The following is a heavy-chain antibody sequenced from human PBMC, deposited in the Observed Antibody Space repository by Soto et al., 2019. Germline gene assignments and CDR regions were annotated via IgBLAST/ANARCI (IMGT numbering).Heavy chain of an antibody. CDR3: ARGDMVRGVITYNWFDP. D-gene: IGHD3-10*01. V-gene: IGHV6-1*01. CDR2: TYYRSKWYN. J-gene: IGHJ5*02. CDR1: GDSVSSNSAA. Sequence: PSQTLSLTCAISGDSVSSNSAAWNWIRQSPSRGLEWLGRTYYRSKWYNDYAVSAKSRITINPDTSKNQFSLQLNSVTPEDTAVYYCARGDMVRGVITYNWFDPWGQGTLVTVSS.